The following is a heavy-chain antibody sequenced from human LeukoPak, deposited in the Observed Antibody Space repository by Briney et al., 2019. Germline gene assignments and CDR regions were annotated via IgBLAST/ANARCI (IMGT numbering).Heavy chain of an antibody. Sequence: SETLSLTCTVSGGSISSYYWSWIRQPAGKGLEWIGRIYTSGGTNYNPSLKSRVTMSVDTSKNQFSLKLSSVTAADTAVYYCAREGVADGSAYFDYWGQGTLVTVSS. CDR2: IYTSGGT. CDR1: GGSISSYY. D-gene: IGHD6-19*01. V-gene: IGHV4-4*07. J-gene: IGHJ4*02. CDR3: AREGVADGSAYFDY.